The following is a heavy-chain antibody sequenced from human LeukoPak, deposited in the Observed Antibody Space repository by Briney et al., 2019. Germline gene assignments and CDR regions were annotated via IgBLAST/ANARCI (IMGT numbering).Heavy chain of an antibody. CDR3: ARDYYYGSVCNWFDP. CDR1: GYTFTGYY. CDR2: INPNSGGT. D-gene: IGHD3-10*01. V-gene: IGHV1-2*06. Sequence: ASVKVSCKASGYTFTGYYMHWVRQAPGQGLEWMGRINPNSGGTNYAQKFQGRVTMTRDTSISTAYMELSRLRSDDTAVYYCARDYYYGSVCNWFDPWGQGTLVTVSS. J-gene: IGHJ5*02.